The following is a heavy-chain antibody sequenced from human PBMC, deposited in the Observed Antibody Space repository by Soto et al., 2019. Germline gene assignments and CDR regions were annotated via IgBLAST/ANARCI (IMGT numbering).Heavy chain of an antibody. Sequence: QLQLQESGPGLVKPSETLSLTCTVSGGSISSSSYYWGWIRQPPGKGLEWIGSIYYSGSTYYNPSLKSRGTISVDTSKNQFSLKLSSVTAADTAVYYCAREAPTMVRGVHLGGWFDPWGQGTLVTVSS. CDR2: IYYSGST. J-gene: IGHJ5*02. CDR1: GGSISSSSYY. D-gene: IGHD3-10*01. CDR3: AREAPTMVRGVHLGGWFDP. V-gene: IGHV4-39*01.